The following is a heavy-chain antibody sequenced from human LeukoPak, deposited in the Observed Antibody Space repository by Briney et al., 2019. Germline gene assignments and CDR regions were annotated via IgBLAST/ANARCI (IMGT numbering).Heavy chain of an antibody. CDR3: ARGEGVLRYFDWLLYFDY. CDR2: ISAYNGNT. Sequence: GASVKVSCKASGYTFTSYGISWVRQAPGQGLEWMGWISAYNGNTNYAQKLQGRVTVTTDTSTSTACMELRSLRSDDTAVYYCARGEGVLRYFDWLLYFDYWGQGTLVTVSS. J-gene: IGHJ4*02. V-gene: IGHV1-18*01. CDR1: GYTFTSYG. D-gene: IGHD3-9*01.